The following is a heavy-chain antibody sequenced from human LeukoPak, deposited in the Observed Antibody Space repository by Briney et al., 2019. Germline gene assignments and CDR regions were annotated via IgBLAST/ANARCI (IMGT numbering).Heavy chain of an antibody. CDR1: GGSISHYD. V-gene: IGHV4-34*01. CDR2: INHSGST. Sequence: PSETLSLTCAVYGGSISHYDWSWIRQSPGKGLECIGEINHSGSTNYNPSLKSRVTISVDTSKNKISLKLNSVTAADTAVYYCGRDSRGPDYWGQGTLVTVSS. J-gene: IGHJ4*02. CDR3: GRDSRGPDY. D-gene: IGHD3-22*01.